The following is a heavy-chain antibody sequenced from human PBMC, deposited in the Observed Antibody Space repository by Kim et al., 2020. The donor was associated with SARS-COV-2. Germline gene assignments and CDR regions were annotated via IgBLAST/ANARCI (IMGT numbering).Heavy chain of an antibody. J-gene: IGHJ6*02. D-gene: IGHD2-15*01. Sequence: GGSLRLSCAASGFTFSSYWMSWVRQAPGKGLEWVANIKQDGSEKYYVDSVKGRFTISRDNAKNSLYLQMNSLRAEDTAVYYCARDSSDCSGGSCYSVVHYYYGMDVWGQGNTVTVSS. CDR3: ARDSSDCSGGSCYSVVHYYYGMDV. V-gene: IGHV3-7*01. CDR1: GFTFSSYW. CDR2: IKQDGSEK.